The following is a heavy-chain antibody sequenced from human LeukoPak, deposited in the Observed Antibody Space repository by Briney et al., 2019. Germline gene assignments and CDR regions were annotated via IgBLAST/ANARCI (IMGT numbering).Heavy chain of an antibody. Sequence: SETLSLTCTVSGGSISSYYWSWLRQPPGKGLEWIGYIYYSGSTNYNPSLTSRVTISVDTSKNQFSLKLSSVTAADTAVYYCARDSVLFRYWGQGTLVTVSS. V-gene: IGHV4-59*01. D-gene: IGHD3-10*02. CDR1: GGSISSYY. CDR3: ARDSVLFRY. J-gene: IGHJ4*02. CDR2: IYYSGST.